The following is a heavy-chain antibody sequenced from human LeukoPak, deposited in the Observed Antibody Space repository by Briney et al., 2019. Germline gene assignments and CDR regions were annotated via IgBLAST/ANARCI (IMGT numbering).Heavy chain of an antibody. CDR1: GGSISSGGYS. CDR3: ARQEGLKYSSSFHDY. D-gene: IGHD6-6*01. V-gene: IGHV4-30-2*02. Sequence: SQTLSLTCAVSGGSISSGGYSWSWIRQPPGKGLEWIGYIYHSGSTYYNPPLKSRVTISLDTSKKQFSLKLTSVTAADTAVYYCARQEGLKYSSSFHDYWGQGTLVTVSS. CDR2: IYHSGST. J-gene: IGHJ4*02.